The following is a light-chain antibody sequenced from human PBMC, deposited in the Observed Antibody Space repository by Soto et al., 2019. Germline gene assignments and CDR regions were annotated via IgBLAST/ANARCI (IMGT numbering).Light chain of an antibody. J-gene: IGLJ2*01. V-gene: IGLV2-23*02. Sequence: QSALTQPASVSGSPGQSITISCTGTSSDVGSYNLLSWYQQHPGKAPKLMIYEVSKRPSGVSNRFSGSKSGNTASLTISGLQAEDGADYYCCSYAGSSTFVVFGGGTQLTVL. CDR1: SSDVGSYNL. CDR2: EVS. CDR3: CSYAGSSTFVV.